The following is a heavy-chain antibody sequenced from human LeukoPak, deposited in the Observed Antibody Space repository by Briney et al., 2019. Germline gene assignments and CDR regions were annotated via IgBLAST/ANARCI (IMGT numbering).Heavy chain of an antibody. Sequence: GGSLRLSCAASDFTFSTYAMNWVRQAPGKGLEWVSGISVSGGRTFYADSVKGRFTISRDNSMNTLDLQINSLRVEDTAVYYCAKGSSGWFQDAFDIWGQGTMVTVSS. CDR1: DFTFSTYA. CDR2: ISVSGGRT. V-gene: IGHV3-23*01. J-gene: IGHJ3*02. D-gene: IGHD6-19*01. CDR3: AKGSSGWFQDAFDI.